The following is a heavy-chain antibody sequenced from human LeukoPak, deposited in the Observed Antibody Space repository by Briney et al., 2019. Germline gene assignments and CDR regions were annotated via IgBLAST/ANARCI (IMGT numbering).Heavy chain of an antibody. D-gene: IGHD5-12*01. CDR2: ISSSSSYI. CDR3: ARDRNSGYDSSFDY. Sequence: GGSLRLSCAASGFAFSSYSMNWVRQAPGQGLEWVSSISSSSSYIYYADSVKGRFTISRDNAKNSLYLQMNSLRAEDTAVYYCARDRNSGYDSSFDYWGQGTLVTVSS. V-gene: IGHV3-21*01. CDR1: GFAFSSYS. J-gene: IGHJ4*02.